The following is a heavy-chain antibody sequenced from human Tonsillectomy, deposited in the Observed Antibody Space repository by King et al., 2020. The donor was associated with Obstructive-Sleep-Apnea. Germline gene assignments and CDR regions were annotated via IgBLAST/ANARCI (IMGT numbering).Heavy chain of an antibody. J-gene: IGHJ4*02. CDR3: ARDRQQLSEY. CDR1: GNTFTTYG. CDR2: ISAYNGNT. Sequence: VQLVESGAEVKKPGASVKVSCKASGNTFTTYGISWVRQAPGQGLEWLGWISAYNGNTNYEQKVQGRVTMTTDTTTTPAYMELRSLRSDDTAVYYCARDRQQLSEYWGQGTLVTVSS. D-gene: IGHD6-13*01. V-gene: IGHV1-18*04.